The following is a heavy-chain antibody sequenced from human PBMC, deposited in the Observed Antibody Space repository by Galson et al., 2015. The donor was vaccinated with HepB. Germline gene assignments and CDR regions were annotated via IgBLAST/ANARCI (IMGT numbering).Heavy chain of an antibody. CDR2: ISYDGSNK. V-gene: IGHV3-30*18. CDR3: AKDLTGAYCSSTSCYLPMDV. J-gene: IGHJ6*02. D-gene: IGHD2-2*01. CDR1: GFTFSSYG. Sequence: SLRLSCAASGFTFSSYGMHWVRQAPGKGLEWVAVISYDGSNKYYADSVKGRFTTSRDNSKNTLYLQMNSLRAEDTAVYYCAKDLTGAYCSSTSCYLPMDVWGQGTTVTVSS.